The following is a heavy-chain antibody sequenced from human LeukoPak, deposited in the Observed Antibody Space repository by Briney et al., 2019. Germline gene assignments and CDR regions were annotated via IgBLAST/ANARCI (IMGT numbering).Heavy chain of an antibody. J-gene: IGHJ4*02. V-gene: IGHV3-53*01. CDR2: IYSGGST. CDR1: GFAVSSIY. D-gene: IGHD5-18*01. Sequence: GGSLRLSCAASGFAVSSIYMSWVRQAPGKGLEWVSVIYSGGSTYYADSVKGRFTISRDNSKNTLYLQMNSLRAEDTAVYYCARGGGIQLWSTKRSKTYFDYWGQGTLVTVSS. CDR3: ARGGGIQLWSTKRSKTYFDY.